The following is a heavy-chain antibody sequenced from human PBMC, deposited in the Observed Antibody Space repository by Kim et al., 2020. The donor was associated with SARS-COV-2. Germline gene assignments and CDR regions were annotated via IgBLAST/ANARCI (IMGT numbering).Heavy chain of an antibody. V-gene: IGHV4-4*02. CDR2: IYHSGST. CDR3: AREGRTTTSPYYYGMDV. D-gene: IGHD1-1*01. J-gene: IGHJ6*02. Sequence: SETLSLTCAVSGGSISSSNWWSWVRQPPGKGLEWIGEIYHSGSTNYNPSLKSRVTISVDKSKNQFSLKLSSVTAADTAVYYCAREGRTTTSPYYYGMDVWGQGTTVTVSS. CDR1: GGSISSSNW.